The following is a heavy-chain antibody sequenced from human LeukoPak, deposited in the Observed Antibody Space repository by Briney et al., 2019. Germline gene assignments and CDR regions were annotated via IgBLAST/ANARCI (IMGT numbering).Heavy chain of an antibody. D-gene: IGHD3-9*01. Sequence: QPWGSLRLSCVASGFTFSSYWMHWVRQDPRKGLVWVSRINGDGRNINYADSVRGRFTISRGNAKNTLYLQMNTLRVEDTAVYYCTRDLMDYDVSTGLHHYYMDVWGQGTTVTVSS. CDR3: TRDLMDYDVSTGLHHYYMDV. CDR1: GFTFSSYW. J-gene: IGHJ6*02. V-gene: IGHV3-74*01. CDR2: INGDGRNI.